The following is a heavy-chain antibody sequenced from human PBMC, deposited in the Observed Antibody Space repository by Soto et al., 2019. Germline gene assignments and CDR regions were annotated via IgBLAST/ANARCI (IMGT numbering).Heavy chain of an antibody. CDR3: ARVTHPFLTAYFDS. V-gene: IGHV4-31*03. J-gene: IGHJ4*02. Sequence: QVQLQESGPGLVKPSQTLSLTCTVSGGSISSVEYYWSWIRQHPGTGLQWIGYISYSGTTFYNPSLKSRVTMSVDTSKTQYVLNLTSVNDADTAVYFCARVTHPFLTAYFDSWGQGTLVTVSS. CDR2: ISYSGTT. CDR1: GGSISSVEYY.